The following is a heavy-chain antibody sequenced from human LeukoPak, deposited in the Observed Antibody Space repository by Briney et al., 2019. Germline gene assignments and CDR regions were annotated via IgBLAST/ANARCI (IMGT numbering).Heavy chain of an antibody. CDR3: ARGGRPNYDFWSGYYRHGDAFDI. D-gene: IGHD3-3*01. CDR1: GFTFSSYA. Sequence: GGSPRLSCAASGFTFSSYAMHWVRQAPGKGLEWVAVISYDGSNKYYADSVKGRFTIYRDNSKNTLYLQMNSLRAEDTAVYYCARGGRPNYDFWSGYYRHGDAFDIWGQGTMVTVSS. J-gene: IGHJ3*02. CDR2: ISYDGSNK. V-gene: IGHV3-30-3*01.